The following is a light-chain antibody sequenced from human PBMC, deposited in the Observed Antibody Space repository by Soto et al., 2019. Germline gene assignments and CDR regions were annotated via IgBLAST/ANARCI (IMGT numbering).Light chain of an antibody. CDR3: QHYGETPIT. Sequence: EIVLTQSPGTLSLSPGGRATLSCRASQSVSRRLAWYQHRPGQSPRLLISGASMRASGVPVRFSGSGYGTDFNLTISRLEPEDFAVYYCQHYGETPITFGLGTRLEIK. CDR1: QSVSRR. CDR2: GAS. J-gene: IGKJ5*01. V-gene: IGKV3-20*01.